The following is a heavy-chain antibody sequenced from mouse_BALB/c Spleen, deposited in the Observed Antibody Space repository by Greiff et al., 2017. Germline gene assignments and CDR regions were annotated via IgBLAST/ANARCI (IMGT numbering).Heavy chain of an antibody. J-gene: IGHJ3*01. V-gene: IGHV1-14*01. Sequence: VQLKESGPELVKPGASVKMSCKASGYTFTSYVMHWVKQKPGQGLEWIGYINPYNDGTKYNEKFKGKATLTSDKSSSTAYMELSSLTSEDSAVYYCARFPVYGNYAWFAYWGQGTLVTVSA. D-gene: IGHD2-10*02. CDR1: GYTFTSYV. CDR3: ARFPVYGNYAWFAY. CDR2: INPYNDGT.